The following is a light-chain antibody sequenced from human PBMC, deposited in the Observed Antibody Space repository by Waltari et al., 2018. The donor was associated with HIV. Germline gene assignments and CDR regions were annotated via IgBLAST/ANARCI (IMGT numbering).Light chain of an antibody. Sequence: QSVLTQPPSVSGAPSQRVTISCSGGSSNIASNAVNWYQQLPAKTPKLLIYYDDQLPSGVSGRFSRSKSGTSASLAISGLQSEDEADYYCAAWDDGLNGYVFGTGTKLTVL. CDR2: YDD. J-gene: IGLJ1*01. CDR3: AAWDDGLNGYV. CDR1: SSNIASNA. V-gene: IGLV1-36*01.